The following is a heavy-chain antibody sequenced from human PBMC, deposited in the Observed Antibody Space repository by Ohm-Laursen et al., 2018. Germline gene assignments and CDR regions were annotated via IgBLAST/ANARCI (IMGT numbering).Heavy chain of an antibody. Sequence: SDTLSLTCAVSGYSMTSNNWWVWIRQPPGKGLEWIGYIYHTGISHYNPSLKSRVTISLDTSKNQFSLNLSSVTAADTAVYYCARASVKLTMIVVGRWFDPWGQGTLVTVSS. CDR3: ARASVKLTMIVVGRWFDP. CDR2: IYHTGIS. V-gene: IGHV4-28*03. CDR1: GYSMTSNNW. J-gene: IGHJ5*02. D-gene: IGHD3-22*01.